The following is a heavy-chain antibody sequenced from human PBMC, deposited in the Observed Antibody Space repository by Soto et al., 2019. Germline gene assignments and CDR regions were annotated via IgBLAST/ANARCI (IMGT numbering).Heavy chain of an antibody. Sequence: ASVKVSCKASGYTFTSYGISWVRQAPGQGLEWMGWISAYNGNTNYAQKLQGRVTMTTDTSTSTAYMELRSLRSDDTAVYYCARRRRGYPDYYYGMDVWGQGTTVTVSS. D-gene: IGHD5-12*01. CDR1: GYTFTSYG. CDR3: ARRRRGYPDYYYGMDV. CDR2: ISAYNGNT. J-gene: IGHJ6*02. V-gene: IGHV1-18*01.